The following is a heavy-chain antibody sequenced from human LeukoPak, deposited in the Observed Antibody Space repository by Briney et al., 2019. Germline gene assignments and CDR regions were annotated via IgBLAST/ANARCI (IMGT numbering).Heavy chain of an antibody. CDR1: GYSFTSYW. V-gene: IGHV5-51*01. J-gene: IGHJ4*02. CDR2: IYPGDSDT. CDR3: ARHRYYYDSSGYYFDY. Sequence: GESLKISCKGSGYSFTSYWIGWVRQMPGKGLEWMGIIYPGDSDTRYSPSFQGQVTISADKSISTAYLQWSSLKASDTAMYYGARHRYYYDSSGYYFDYWGKGTLVTVSS. D-gene: IGHD3-22*01.